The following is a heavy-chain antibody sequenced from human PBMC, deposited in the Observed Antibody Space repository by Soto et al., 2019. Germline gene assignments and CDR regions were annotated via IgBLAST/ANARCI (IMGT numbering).Heavy chain of an antibody. J-gene: IGHJ4*02. V-gene: IGHV4-4*02. D-gene: IGHD6-13*01. CDR2: VYRTGST. CDR1: GGSISTSNW. Sequence: PSETLSLTCAVSGGSISTSNWWSWVRQPPGKGLEWIGEVYRTGSTNYNPSLESRVTVSIDKSKNQFSLKLTSVTAADTAVYSFARARATIAAADIFDYWGQGTLVTVS. CDR3: ARARATIAAADIFDY.